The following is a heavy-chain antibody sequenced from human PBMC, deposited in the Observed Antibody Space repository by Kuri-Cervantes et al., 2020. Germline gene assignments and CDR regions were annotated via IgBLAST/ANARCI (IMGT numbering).Heavy chain of an antibody. CDR3: TTASGGY. V-gene: IGHV3-15*01. CDR2: IKSKTDGGTT. D-gene: IGHD3-10*01. Sequence: CAASGFPFSSYDMHWVRQAPGQGLEWVDRIKSKTDGGTTEYAAPVKGRFTISRDDSKNTLYLQMNSLKPDDTAVYSCTTASGGYWGQGTLVTVSS. J-gene: IGHJ4*02. CDR1: GFPFSSYD.